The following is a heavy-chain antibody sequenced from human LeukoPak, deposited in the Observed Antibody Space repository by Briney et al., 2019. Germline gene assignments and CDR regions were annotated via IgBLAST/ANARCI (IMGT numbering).Heavy chain of an antibody. CDR1: GASISSYY. D-gene: IGHD6-19*01. CDR2: TDYSGSS. CDR3: ARHYSGWPFDY. V-gene: IGHV4-59*08. J-gene: IGHJ4*02. Sequence: SETLSLTCTVSGASISSYYWSWIRQPPGKGLEWIGYTDYSGSSNYNPSLKSRVTISVDTSKKQFSLKLSSVTAADTAVYYCARHYSGWPFDYWGQGALVTVSS.